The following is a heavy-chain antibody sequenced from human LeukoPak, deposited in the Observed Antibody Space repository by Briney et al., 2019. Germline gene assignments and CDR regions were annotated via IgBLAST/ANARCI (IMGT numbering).Heavy chain of an antibody. Sequence: QPGGSLRLSCAASGFTFSSYEMNWVRQAPGKGLEWVSYISTTGSSIYYADSVKGRFTISRDNVKNLLYLQMNSLRAEDTALYYCAKGSYGSGSYVDYWGQGTLVTVSS. D-gene: IGHD3-10*01. CDR2: ISTTGSSI. CDR3: AKGSYGSGSYVDY. CDR1: GFTFSSYE. V-gene: IGHV3-48*03. J-gene: IGHJ4*02.